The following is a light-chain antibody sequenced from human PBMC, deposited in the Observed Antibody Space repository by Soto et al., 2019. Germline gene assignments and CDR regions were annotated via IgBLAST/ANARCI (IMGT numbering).Light chain of an antibody. V-gene: IGKV1-5*01. Sequence: DIQMTQSPSTLSTSIGDRVTITCRASQSISDSLAWYQQKPGKAPFLLISDASNLERGVPSRFSGRGSGTEFTLNISSMQPDDCATYYCKQYTGYSRTFGQGTKVDIK. J-gene: IGKJ1*01. CDR3: KQYTGYSRT. CDR2: DAS. CDR1: QSISDS.